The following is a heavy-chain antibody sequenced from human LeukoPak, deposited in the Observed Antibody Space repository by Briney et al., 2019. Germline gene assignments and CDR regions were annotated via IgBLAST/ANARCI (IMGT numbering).Heavy chain of an antibody. CDR1: GGTFSSYA. J-gene: IGHJ3*02. CDR2: IIPIFGTA. D-gene: IGHD1-14*01. Sequence: SVKVSCKASGGTFSSYAISWVRQAHGQGLEWMGGIIPIFGTANYAQKFQGRVTITTDESTSTAYMELSSLRSEDTAVYYCARQGPRKTSADHDAFDIWGQGTMVTVSS. V-gene: IGHV1-69*05. CDR3: ARQGPRKTSADHDAFDI.